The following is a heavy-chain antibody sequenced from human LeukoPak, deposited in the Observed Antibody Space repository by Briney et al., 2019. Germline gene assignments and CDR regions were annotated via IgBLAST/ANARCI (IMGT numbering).Heavy chain of an antibody. Sequence: GGSLRLSCAAFGFTFSSYGMHWVRQAPGKGLEGVAFIRYDGSNKYYADSVKGRFTISRDNSKNTLYLQMNSLRADDTALYYCAKGGYDLDYYMDVWGKGTTVTISS. V-gene: IGHV3-30*02. J-gene: IGHJ6*03. CDR3: AKGGYDLDYYMDV. CDR2: IRYDGSNK. D-gene: IGHD5-12*01. CDR1: GFTFSSYG.